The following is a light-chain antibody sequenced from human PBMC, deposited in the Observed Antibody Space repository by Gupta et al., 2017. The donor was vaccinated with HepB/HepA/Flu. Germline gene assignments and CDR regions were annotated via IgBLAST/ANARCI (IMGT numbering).Light chain of an antibody. V-gene: IGKV1-39*01. CDR3: QQSYSTPLLT. Sequence: DIQMTQSPSSLSASVGDRVTITCRASQNIGKYLHWYQQKPGKAPKLLIYAASSLQSGVPSRFSGSGSGTDFTLIISSLQPEDFATYYCQQSYSTPLLTFGGGSKVDIK. CDR1: QNIGKY. CDR2: AAS. J-gene: IGKJ4*01.